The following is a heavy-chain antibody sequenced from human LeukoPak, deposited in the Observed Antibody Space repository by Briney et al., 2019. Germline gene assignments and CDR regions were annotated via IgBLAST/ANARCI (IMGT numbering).Heavy chain of an antibody. J-gene: IGHJ4*02. CDR1: GGSFSSGTYH. CDR2: IFYTGSTY. CDR3: AIYITTAADY. V-gene: IGHV4-39*01. D-gene: IGHD6-13*01. Sequence: SETLSLTCTVSGGSFSSGTYHGGWIRQPPGKGLEWIGTIFYTGSTYYYNSSLKSRVTISVDTSKNQFSLKLTSVTAADTAVYYCAIYITTAADYWGQGTLVTVSS.